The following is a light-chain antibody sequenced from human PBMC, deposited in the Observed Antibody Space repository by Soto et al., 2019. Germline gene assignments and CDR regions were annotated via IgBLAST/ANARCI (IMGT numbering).Light chain of an antibody. J-gene: IGLJ3*02. Sequence: QSVLTQPPSASGSPGQSVTISCTGTSSDIGGYNSVSWYQQHPGKAPRLMIYEVNKRPSGVPDRFSGSKSGYTASLTVSGLQTEDEAFYYCSSSAGIYHYLVFXGGTQMTVL. CDR3: SSSAGIYHYLV. CDR1: SSDIGGYNS. CDR2: EVN. V-gene: IGLV2-8*01.